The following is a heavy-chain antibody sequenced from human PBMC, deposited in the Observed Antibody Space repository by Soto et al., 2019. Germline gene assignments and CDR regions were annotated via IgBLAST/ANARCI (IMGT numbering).Heavy chain of an antibody. V-gene: IGHV1-2*02. D-gene: IGHD4-4*01. Sequence: QVQLVQSGAEVKKPGASVKVSCKASGYTFTGYYMHWVRQAPGQGLEWMGWINPNSGGTNYAQKFQGGVTMTRDTSISTAYMELSRLRSDDTAVYYCARDVSSGRDGYSPSFDYWGQGTLVTVSS. CDR2: INPNSGGT. CDR3: ARDVSSGRDGYSPSFDY. CDR1: GYTFTGYY. J-gene: IGHJ4*02.